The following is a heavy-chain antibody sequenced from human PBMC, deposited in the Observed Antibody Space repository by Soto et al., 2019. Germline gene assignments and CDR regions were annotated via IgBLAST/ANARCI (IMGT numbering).Heavy chain of an antibody. CDR3: AKVSGGHWFFAH. Sequence: EVQLLEPGGGLVQPGGSLRLSCAASGFTFSNYALSWVRQAPGKGLEWVSGLSGRGDSTFYADSAKGRFTISRDNFRNTFYLQMNSLRAEDTAVYYCAKVSGGHWFFAHWGRGTLVTVSS. CDR1: GFTFSNYA. V-gene: IGHV3-23*01. J-gene: IGHJ2*01. CDR2: LSGRGDST.